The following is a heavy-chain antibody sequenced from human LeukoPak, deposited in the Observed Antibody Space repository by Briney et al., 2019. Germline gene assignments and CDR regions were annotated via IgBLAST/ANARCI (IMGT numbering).Heavy chain of an antibody. D-gene: IGHD2-2*01. Sequence: GGSLRLSCAASGFTVSSNYMNWVRQAPGKGLEWVSVIYSGGSTHYADSVKGRFTISRDNSKNTLYLQMNSLRAEDTAVYYCARGTHCSSTSCYDQFDYWGQGTLVTVSS. V-gene: IGHV3-53*01. J-gene: IGHJ4*02. CDR2: IYSGGST. CDR1: GFTVSSNY. CDR3: ARGTHCSSTSCYDQFDY.